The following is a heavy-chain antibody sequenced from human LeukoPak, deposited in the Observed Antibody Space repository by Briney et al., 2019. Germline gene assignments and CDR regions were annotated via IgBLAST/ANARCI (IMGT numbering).Heavy chain of an antibody. D-gene: IGHD4-17*01. J-gene: IGHJ5*02. CDR3: ARVGYGDYGSWFDP. CDR1: GFNFNSYW. CDR2: IKQDESEK. V-gene: IGHV3-7*01. Sequence: GGSLRLSCAASGFNFNSYWMNWVRQAPGKGLEWVANIKQDESEKNYVDSVKGRFTISRDNANNLLHLQMNNLRADDTAVYYCARVGYGDYGSWFDPWGQGTLVTVSS.